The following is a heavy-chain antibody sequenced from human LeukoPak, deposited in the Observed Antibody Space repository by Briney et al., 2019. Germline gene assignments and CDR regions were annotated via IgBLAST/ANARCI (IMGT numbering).Heavy chain of an antibody. V-gene: IGHV3-23*01. CDR3: AKDIDFCINRFDY. J-gene: IGHJ4*02. CDR2: ISGSGGST. Sequence: GGSLRLSCAASGFTFSSYAMSWVRQAPGKGLEWVSAISGSGGSTYYAHSVKGRFTLSRDNSKNTLYLQMNSLRAEHTAVYYYAKDIDFCINRFDYWGQGTLVTVSS. CDR1: GFTFSSYA. D-gene: IGHD3-3*01.